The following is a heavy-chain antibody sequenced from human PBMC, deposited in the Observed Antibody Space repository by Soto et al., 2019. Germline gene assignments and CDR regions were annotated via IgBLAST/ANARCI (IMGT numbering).Heavy chain of an antibody. J-gene: IGHJ6*02. Sequence: QIQLVQSGAEVKKAGASVKVSCKASGYTFTNYGISWVRQALGQGLEWMGWISAYNDNTNYAQKFQGRVTLTTDTSTRTAYMELRSLSSDDTAVYYCAREGYYYRSGSYSPPRYYGMDVWGQGTTVTVFS. CDR2: ISAYNDNT. V-gene: IGHV1-18*01. CDR3: AREGYYYRSGSYSPPRYYGMDV. D-gene: IGHD3-10*01. CDR1: GYTFTNYG.